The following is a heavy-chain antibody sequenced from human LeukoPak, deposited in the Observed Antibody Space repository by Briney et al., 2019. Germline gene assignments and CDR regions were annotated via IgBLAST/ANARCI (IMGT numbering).Heavy chain of an antibody. CDR1: GFTFDDYG. D-gene: IGHD3-3*01. CDR2: ISRNGGSS. CDR3: VRSITIFGV. V-gene: IGHV3-20*04. Sequence: GGSRRLACAASGFTFDDYGMRWVSQAAGKGIEWVSGISRNGGSSVYADSGKGRLTITRDNAKHSLYLQMRNLRAEDTALYYCVRSITIFGVWGQGPLVPVSS. J-gene: IGHJ4*02.